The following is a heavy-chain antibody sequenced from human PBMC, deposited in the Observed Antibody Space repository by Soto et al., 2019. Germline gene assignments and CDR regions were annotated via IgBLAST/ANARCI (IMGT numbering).Heavy chain of an antibody. CDR3: AIQSNSGCYYYFDN. V-gene: IGHV1-2*04. D-gene: IGHD6-19*01. J-gene: IGHJ4*02. Sequence: GASVKVSCKTSGYKFTDYYVQWVRQAPGQGPEWMGWINPNSGGTNYAQKFQGWVTMTRDTSITTAYMELSRLRSDDTAVYYCAIQSNSGCYYYFDNWGQGTLVTVSS. CDR2: INPNSGGT. CDR1: GYKFTDYY.